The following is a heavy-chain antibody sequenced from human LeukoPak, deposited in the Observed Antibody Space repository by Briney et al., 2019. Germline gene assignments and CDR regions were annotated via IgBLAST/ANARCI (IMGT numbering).Heavy chain of an antibody. CDR1: GFSFTSYW. V-gene: IGHV5-51*01. D-gene: IGHD3-22*01. Sequence: GESLKISCWGSGFSFTSYWIGWVRQMPEKGLEWMGFIYPGDSDIRYSPSFQGQVTMSADKSISTAYLQWSSLKASDTAINYCARYTSDPFYFDYWGQGTLVTVSS. CDR2: IYPGDSDI. J-gene: IGHJ4*02. CDR3: ARYTSDPFYFDY.